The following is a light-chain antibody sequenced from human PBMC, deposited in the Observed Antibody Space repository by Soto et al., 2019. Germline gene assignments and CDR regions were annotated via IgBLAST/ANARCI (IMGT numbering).Light chain of an antibody. CDR3: NSYTRSNTWV. Sequence: QSVLTQPASVSGSPGQSITISCSGTSSDVGGYNYVSWYQQLPGKAPKLMIYEVSNRPSGISNRFSGSKSGNTASLTISGLQAEDEADYYCNSYTRSNTWVFGGGTKLTVL. V-gene: IGLV2-14*03. CDR1: SSDVGGYNY. J-gene: IGLJ3*02. CDR2: EVS.